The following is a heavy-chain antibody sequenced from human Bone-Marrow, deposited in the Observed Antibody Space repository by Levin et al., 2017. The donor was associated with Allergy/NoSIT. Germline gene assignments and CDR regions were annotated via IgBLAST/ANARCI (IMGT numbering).Heavy chain of an antibody. CDR1: GFTVSSNY. Sequence: GGSLRLSCAASGFTVSSNYMSWVRQAPGKGLEWVSVIYSGGSTYYADSVKGRFTISRDNSKNTLYLQMNSLRAEDTAVYYCARATTITPFFDYWGQGTLVTVSS. CDR2: IYSGGST. D-gene: IGHD5-24*01. J-gene: IGHJ4*02. V-gene: IGHV3-53*01. CDR3: ARATTITPFFDY.